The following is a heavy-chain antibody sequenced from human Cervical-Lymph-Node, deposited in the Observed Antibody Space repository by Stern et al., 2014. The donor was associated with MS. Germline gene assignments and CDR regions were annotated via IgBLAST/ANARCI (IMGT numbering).Heavy chain of an antibody. CDR3: ARGRGGNYRYYFDY. Sequence: EVQLVESGGGLVKPGGSLKLSCAASGFTFSSYRMTWVRQAPGKGLEWIASISSGGSYTYYADSLQGRFPISRNNTTNSPDLQLNSLRAEDTAVYYCARGRGGNYRYYFDYWGQGTLVTVSS. CDR2: ISSGGSYT. D-gene: IGHD4-23*01. J-gene: IGHJ4*02. V-gene: IGHV3-21*02. CDR1: GFTFSSYR.